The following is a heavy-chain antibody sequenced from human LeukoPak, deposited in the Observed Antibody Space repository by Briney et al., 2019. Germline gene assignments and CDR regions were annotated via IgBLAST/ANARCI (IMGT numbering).Heavy chain of an antibody. CDR2: INHSGST. Sequence: PSETLSLTCAVYGGSFSGYYWSWIRQPPGKGLEWIGEINHSGSTNYNPSLKSRVTISVDTSKNQFSLKLSSVTAADTAVYYCARGCSSTSCYYYYYYMDVWGKGTTVTVSS. CDR1: GGSFSGYY. J-gene: IGHJ6*03. CDR3: ARGCSSTSCYYYYYYMDV. V-gene: IGHV4-34*01. D-gene: IGHD2-2*01.